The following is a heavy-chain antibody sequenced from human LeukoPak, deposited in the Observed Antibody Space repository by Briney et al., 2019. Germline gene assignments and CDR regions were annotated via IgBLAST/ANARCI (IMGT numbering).Heavy chain of an antibody. V-gene: IGHV3-21*01. CDR1: GFTFSSYS. J-gene: IGHJ4*02. CDR3: AKDSSSSWPPSNY. D-gene: IGHD6-13*01. CDR2: ISSSSSYI. Sequence: PGGSLRLSCAASGFTFSSYSMNWVRQAPGKGLEWVSSISSSSSYIYYADSVKGRFTISRDNAKNSLYLQMNSLRAEDTAVYYCAKDSSSSWPPSNYWGQGTLVTVSS.